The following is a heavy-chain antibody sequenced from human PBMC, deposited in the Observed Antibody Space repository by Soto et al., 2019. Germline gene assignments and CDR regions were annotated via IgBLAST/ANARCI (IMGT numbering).Heavy chain of an antibody. V-gene: IGHV1-18*01. CDR1: GYSFQTYS. D-gene: IGHD2-15*01. Sequence: VASVKVSCKASGYSFQTYSIHWVRQAPGQRLEWMGWISAYNGNTNYAQKLQGRVTMTTDTSTSTAYMELRSLRSDDTAVYYCVVAAQPYYFDYWGQGTLVTVSS. CDR2: ISAYNGNT. J-gene: IGHJ4*02. CDR3: VVAAQPYYFDY.